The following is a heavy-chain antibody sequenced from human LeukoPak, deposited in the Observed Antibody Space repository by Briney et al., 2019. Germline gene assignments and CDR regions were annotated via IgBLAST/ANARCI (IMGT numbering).Heavy chain of an antibody. J-gene: IGHJ6*03. V-gene: IGHV3-11*04. CDR2: ISSSGSTI. CDR1: GFTFSDYY. CDR3: ARRDTESYYYYMDV. Sequence: GGSLRLSCAASGFTFSDYYMSWIRQAPGKGLEWVSYISSSGSTIYYADSVKGRFTISRDNAKNSLYLQMNSLRVEDTAVYYCARRDTESYYYYMDVWGKGTTVTVSS.